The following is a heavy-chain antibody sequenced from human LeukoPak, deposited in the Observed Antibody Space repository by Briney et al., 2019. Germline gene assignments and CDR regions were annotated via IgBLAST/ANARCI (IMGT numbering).Heavy chain of an antibody. Sequence: PSETLSLTCTVSGGSISSDDYYWTWIRQPPGKGLEWIGYIYHSGGTHYNPSLKSRVTISVDTSKNQFSLRLSSVTAADTAVYYCARERPFTDYGGNSVEFDYWGQGTLVTVSS. V-gene: IGHV4-30-4*02. CDR3: ARERPFTDYGGNSVEFDY. J-gene: IGHJ4*02. CDR1: GGSISSDDYY. D-gene: IGHD4-23*01. CDR2: IYHSGGT.